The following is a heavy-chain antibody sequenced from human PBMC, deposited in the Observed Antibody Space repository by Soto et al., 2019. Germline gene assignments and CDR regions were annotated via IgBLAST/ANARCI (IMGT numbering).Heavy chain of an antibody. Sequence: EVQLVESGGGLVQPGGSLRLSYAASGFTFSSYSMNWVRQAPGKGLEWVSYISSSSSTIYYADSVKGRFTISRDNAKNSLYLQMNSLRAEDTAVYYCAREGAYYYYGMDVWGQGTTVTVSS. CDR3: AREGAYYYYGMDV. D-gene: IGHD1-26*01. CDR1: GFTFSSYS. V-gene: IGHV3-48*01. J-gene: IGHJ6*02. CDR2: ISSSSSTI.